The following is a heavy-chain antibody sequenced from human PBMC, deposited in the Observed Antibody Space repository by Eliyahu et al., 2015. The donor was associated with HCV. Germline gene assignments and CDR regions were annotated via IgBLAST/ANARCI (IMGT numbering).Heavy chain of an antibody. Sequence: QVQLQQWGAGLLKPSETLSLTCAVYGGSFSGYYWSWIRQPPGKGLEWIGEINHSGSPNHQPSLKSRVTISVDTSKNQFSLKLSSVTAADTAVYYCARGRVDIVVVPAARGRRNWFDSWGQGTLVTVS. CDR1: GGSFSGYY. CDR3: ARGRVDIVVVPAARGRRNWFDS. D-gene: IGHD2-2*01. J-gene: IGHJ5*01. V-gene: IGHV4-34*01. CDR2: INHSGSP.